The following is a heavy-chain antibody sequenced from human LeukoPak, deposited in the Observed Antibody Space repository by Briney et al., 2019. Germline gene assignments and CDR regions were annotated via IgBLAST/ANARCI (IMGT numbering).Heavy chain of an antibody. D-gene: IGHD2-8*01. J-gene: IGHJ4*02. CDR1: GYRLTNYG. Sequence: GASVKVSCKASGYRLTNYGYSWVGQAPGQGLEWMGWISAYNGNTDYAQNIQGRVTMATDASTSTAYMELRSLTSGDTAIYYCARGGSWCTNGVCYYYFDYWGQGTLVTVSS. CDR3: ARGGSWCTNGVCYYYFDY. CDR2: ISAYNGNT. V-gene: IGHV1-18*01.